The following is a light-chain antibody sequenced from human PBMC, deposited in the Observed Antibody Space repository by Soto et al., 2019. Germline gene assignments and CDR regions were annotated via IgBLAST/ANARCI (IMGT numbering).Light chain of an antibody. V-gene: IGLV1-51*02. J-gene: IGLJ3*02. CDR1: SSNIGSNY. CDR3: RTWDSSLSAGV. Sequence: QSVLTQPPSVSAAPGQRVTISCSGSSSNIGSNYVSWYQQLPGTAPKLLIYDNNKRPSGIPDRFSGSKSGTSATLGITGLQTGDEADHNFRTWDSSLSAGVFGGGTKLTVL. CDR2: DNN.